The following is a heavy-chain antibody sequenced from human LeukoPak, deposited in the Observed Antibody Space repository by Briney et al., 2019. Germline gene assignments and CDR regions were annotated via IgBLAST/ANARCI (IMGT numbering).Heavy chain of an antibody. Sequence: GESLKIPCKGSGYSFTSCWIGWVRQMPGKGLEWMGIIYPGDSDTRYSPSFQGQVTISADKSISTAYLQWSSLKASDTAMYYCARQAAMARWYFDYWGQGTLVTVSS. CDR2: IYPGDSDT. V-gene: IGHV5-51*01. CDR3: ARQAAMARWYFDY. CDR1: GYSFTSCW. D-gene: IGHD5-18*01. J-gene: IGHJ4*02.